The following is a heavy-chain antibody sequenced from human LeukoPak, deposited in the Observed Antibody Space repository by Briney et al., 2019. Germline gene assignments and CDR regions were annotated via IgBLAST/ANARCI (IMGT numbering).Heavy chain of an antibody. CDR2: INTSGRTQ. D-gene: IGHD4-17*01. V-gene: IGHV3-48*03. Sequence: PGGSLRLSCGASGFIFSSHEMNWVRQAPGKGLEWVSFINTSGRTQYYADSVKGRFTISRDNAQNALYLQMNSLKVEDTAIYYCARGDYGAFYGMDVWGPGTTVTVSS. CDR3: ARGDYGAFYGMDV. J-gene: IGHJ6*02. CDR1: GFIFSSHE.